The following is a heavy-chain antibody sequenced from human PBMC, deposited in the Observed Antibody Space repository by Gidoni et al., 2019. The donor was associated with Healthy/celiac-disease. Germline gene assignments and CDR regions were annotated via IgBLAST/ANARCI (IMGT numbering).Heavy chain of an antibody. D-gene: IGHD5-18*01. CDR3: ARIARYSYGSIDY. J-gene: IGHJ4*02. CDR2: ISSSSSTI. Sequence: EVQLVESGGGLVQLGGSLRLSCAASGFTFSSYSMNWVRQAPGKGLEWVSYISSSSSTIYYADSVKGRFTISRDNAKNSLYLQMNSLRAEDTAVYYCARIARYSYGSIDYWGQGTLVTVSS. CDR1: GFTFSSYS. V-gene: IGHV3-48*01.